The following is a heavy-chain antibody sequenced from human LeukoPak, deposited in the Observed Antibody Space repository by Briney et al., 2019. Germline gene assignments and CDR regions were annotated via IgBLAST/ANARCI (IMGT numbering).Heavy chain of an antibody. Sequence: SETLSLTCTVSGGSISSYYWSWIRQPPGKGLEWIGCIYYSGSTNYNPSLKSRVTISVDTSKNQFSLKLSSVTAADTAVYYCARLGYCSSTSCRPPDYWGQGTLVTVSS. CDR2: IYYSGST. V-gene: IGHV4-59*12. CDR3: ARLGYCSSTSCRPPDY. CDR1: GGSISSYY. J-gene: IGHJ4*02. D-gene: IGHD2-2*01.